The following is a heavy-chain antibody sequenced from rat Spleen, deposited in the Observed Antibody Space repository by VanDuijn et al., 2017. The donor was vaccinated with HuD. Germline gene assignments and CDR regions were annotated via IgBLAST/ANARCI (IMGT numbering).Heavy chain of an antibody. V-gene: IGHV5-25*01. CDR2: ISTGGGNT. CDR1: GFTFSNYD. CDR3: ARWAIAAKDVMDA. J-gene: IGHJ2*01. Sequence: EVQLVESGGGLVHPGRSLKLSCAASGFTFSNYDMAWVRQAPTEGLEWVASISTGGGNTYYRDSVKGRVTISRDKAKSTLYLQMDSLRSEDTATFYCARWAIAAKDVMDAWGQGVMVTVSS. D-gene: IGHD1-2*01.